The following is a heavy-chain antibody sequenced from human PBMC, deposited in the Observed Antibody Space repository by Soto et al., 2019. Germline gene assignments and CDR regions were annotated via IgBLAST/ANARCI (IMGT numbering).Heavy chain of an antibody. CDR2: ISAYNGNT. CDR3: ARDRGNYYDSSGYYEVYYYYYYGMDV. Sequence: ASVKVSCKASGYTFTSYGISWVRQAPGQGLEWMGWISAYNGNTNYAQKLQGRVTMTTDTSTSTAYMELRSLRSDDTAVYYCARDRGNYYDSSGYYEVYYYYYYGMDVWGQGTTVTVS. D-gene: IGHD3-22*01. V-gene: IGHV1-18*01. CDR1: GYTFTSYG. J-gene: IGHJ6*02.